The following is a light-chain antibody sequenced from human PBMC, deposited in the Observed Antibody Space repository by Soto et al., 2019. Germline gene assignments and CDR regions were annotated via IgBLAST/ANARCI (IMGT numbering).Light chain of an antibody. CDR2: GAT. J-gene: IGKJ5*01. Sequence: EIVLTQSPGTLSLSPGESTTLSCGASQSVGSSYLAWYKHKPGQAPRLLIYGATSRATGIPDRLSGSGSGTDFTLTISRLEPEDFAVYFCQQYNYLITFGQGTRLEIK. CDR3: QQYNYLIT. V-gene: IGKV3-20*01. CDR1: QSVGSSY.